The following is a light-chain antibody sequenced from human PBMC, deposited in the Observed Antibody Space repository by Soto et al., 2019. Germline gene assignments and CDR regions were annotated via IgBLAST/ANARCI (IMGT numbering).Light chain of an antibody. J-gene: IGKJ1*01. CDR3: QQYSSYSAGT. CDR1: QSIDSW. CDR2: EAS. Sequence: DIQMTQSPSTLSASVGDRVTITCRASQSIDSWLAWYQQKPGKTPNLLIYEASSLESGVPSRFSGSGSGTEFTLTISSLQPDDFETYYCQQYSSYSAGTFGQGTKVEIK. V-gene: IGKV1-5*03.